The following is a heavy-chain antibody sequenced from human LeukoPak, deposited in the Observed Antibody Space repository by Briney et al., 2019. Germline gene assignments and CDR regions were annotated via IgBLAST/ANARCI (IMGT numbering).Heavy chain of an antibody. Sequence: GGSLRLSCAASGFAFSNTWMSWVRQAPGKGLEWVGRIKSETDGGTTDYAAPVKGRFTISRDDSKNTLYLQMNSLKIEDTALYYCTTDLRGHSWNLKFDYWGQGTLVTVSS. CDR2: IKSETDGGTT. D-gene: IGHD5-18*01. V-gene: IGHV3-15*01. J-gene: IGHJ4*02. CDR3: TTDLRGHSWNLKFDY. CDR1: GFAFSNTW.